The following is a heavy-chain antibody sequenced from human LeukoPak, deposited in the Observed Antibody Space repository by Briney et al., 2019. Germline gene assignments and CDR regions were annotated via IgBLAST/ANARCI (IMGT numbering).Heavy chain of an antibody. V-gene: IGHV1-2*02. CDR2: INPYSGGT. Sequence: ASVKVSCNASGYTFTGYYMYWGRQSPGQGLEWMGWINPYSGGTSYAQKFQGRVTMTRDTSISTAYMELSRLRSDDTAVYYCVRDRTKYCSSTSCPLDYWGQGTLVTVSS. J-gene: IGHJ4*02. CDR1: GYTFTGYY. CDR3: VRDRTKYCSSTSCPLDY. D-gene: IGHD2-2*01.